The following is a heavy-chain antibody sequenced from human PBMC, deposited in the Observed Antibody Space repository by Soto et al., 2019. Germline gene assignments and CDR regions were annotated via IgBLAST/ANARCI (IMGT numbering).Heavy chain of an antibody. D-gene: IGHD2-15*01. J-gene: IGHJ6*02. V-gene: IGHV1-8*01. Sequence: ASVKVSCKASGYTFTSYDINWVRQATGQGLEWMGWMNPNSGNTGYAQKFQGRVTMTRNTSTSTAYMELSSLRSEDTAVYYCARGYCSGGSCYGGMDVWGQGTTVTVSS. CDR2: MNPNSGNT. CDR1: GYTFTSYD. CDR3: ARGYCSGGSCYGGMDV.